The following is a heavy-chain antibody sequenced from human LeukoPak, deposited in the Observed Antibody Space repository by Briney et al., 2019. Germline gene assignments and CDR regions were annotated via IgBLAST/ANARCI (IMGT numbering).Heavy chain of an antibody. J-gene: IGHJ4*02. CDR2: IIPIFGTA. CDR1: GGTFSSYA. Sequence: ASVKVSCKASGGTFSSYAISWVRQAPGQGLEWMGGIIPIFGTANYAQKFQGRVTITADESTSTAYMELSSLRSEDTAVYYCARDSGGWDYYDSSAPLLTFDYWGQGTLVTVSS. D-gene: IGHD3-22*01. CDR3: ARDSGGWDYYDSSAPLLTFDY. V-gene: IGHV1-69*13.